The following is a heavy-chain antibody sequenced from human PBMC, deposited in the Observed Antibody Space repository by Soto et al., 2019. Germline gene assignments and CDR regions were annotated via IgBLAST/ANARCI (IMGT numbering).Heavy chain of an antibody. CDR1: GGSFSGYY. CDR3: ARPRGYSYGYRDWYFDL. V-gene: IGHV4-34*01. Sequence: SETLSLTCAVYGGSFSGYYWSWIRQPPGKGLEWIGEINHSGSTNYNPSLKSRVTISVDTSKNQFSLKLSSVTAADTAVYYCARPRGYSYGYRDWYFDLWGRGTLVTVSS. J-gene: IGHJ2*01. CDR2: INHSGST. D-gene: IGHD5-18*01.